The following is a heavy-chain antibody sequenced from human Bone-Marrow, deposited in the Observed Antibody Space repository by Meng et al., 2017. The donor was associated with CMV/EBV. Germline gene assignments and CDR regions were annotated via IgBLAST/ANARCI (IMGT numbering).Heavy chain of an antibody. CDR2: IIPIFGTA. J-gene: IGHJ5*02. V-gene: IGHV1-69*05. Sequence: SVKVSCKASGYTFTGYYMHWVRQAPGQGLEWMGGIIPIFGTANYAQKFQGRVTITTDESTSTAYMELSSLRSEDTAVYYCARVRGWGGLYCSSTSCPNWFDPWGQGTLVTVSS. D-gene: IGHD2-2*01. CDR1: GYTFTGYY. CDR3: ARVRGWGGLYCSSTSCPNWFDP.